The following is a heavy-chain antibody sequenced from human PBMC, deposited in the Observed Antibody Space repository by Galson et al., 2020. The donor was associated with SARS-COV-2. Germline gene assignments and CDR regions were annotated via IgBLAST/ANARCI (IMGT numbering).Heavy chain of an antibody. J-gene: IGHJ5*02. Sequence: SETLSLTCTVSGGSVSSGDNYWSWIRQPPGKGLEWIGYIYYSGGTNYNPSLESRVTISIDTSKKRFSLKMRSVTAADTAVYFCAAYNWNHWFGPWGQGTRVTVSS. CDR1: GGSVSSGDNY. CDR3: AAYNWNHWFGP. CDR2: IYYSGGT. V-gene: IGHV4-61*08. D-gene: IGHD1-20*01.